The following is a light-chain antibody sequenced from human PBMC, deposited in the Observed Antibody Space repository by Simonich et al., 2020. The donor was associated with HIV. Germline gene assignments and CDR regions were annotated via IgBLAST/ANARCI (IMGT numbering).Light chain of an antibody. CDR1: SSDVGSYNY. CDR2: DVS. Sequence: QSALTQPASVSGSPGQSITISCTGTSSDVGSYNYVSWYQQHPGKAPKLMIFDVSKRPSGVSNRFSGSKSGNTASLTISGLQAEDEADYYCSSYAGNNKGVFGGGTKLTVL. V-gene: IGLV2-14*01. J-gene: IGLJ3*02. CDR3: SSYAGNNKGV.